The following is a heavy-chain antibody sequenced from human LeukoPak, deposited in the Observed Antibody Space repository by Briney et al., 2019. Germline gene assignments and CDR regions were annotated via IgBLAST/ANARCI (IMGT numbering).Heavy chain of an antibody. CDR3: ARGLEVRARVGYHYYMDV. CDR2: IHYSGNT. D-gene: IGHD1-26*01. V-gene: IGHV4-39*07. Sequence: GSLRLSCAASGFTVSSNYMSWVRQAPGKGLEWIGIIHYSGNTYYNPSLKSRITISLDTSKNQFSLTMSSVTAADTAVYFCARGLEVRARVGYHYYMDVWGKGTTVTVSS. J-gene: IGHJ6*03. CDR1: GFTVSSNY.